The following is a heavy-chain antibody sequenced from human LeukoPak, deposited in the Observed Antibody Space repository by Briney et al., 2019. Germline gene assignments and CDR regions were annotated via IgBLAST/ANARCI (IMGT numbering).Heavy chain of an antibody. V-gene: IGHV3-74*01. CDR2: IDNGGTTT. J-gene: IGHJ4*02. CDR1: GFSFSTYW. CDR3: ARVRSDYSSSSPPDY. Sequence: TGGSLRLSGVASGFSFSTYWMHWVRQAPGKGLVWVSRIDNGGTTTLYADSVRGRFTISRDNAKNTLYLQMNSLRAEDTAIYFCARVRSDYSSSSPPDYWGQGTPVTVSS. D-gene: IGHD6-6*01.